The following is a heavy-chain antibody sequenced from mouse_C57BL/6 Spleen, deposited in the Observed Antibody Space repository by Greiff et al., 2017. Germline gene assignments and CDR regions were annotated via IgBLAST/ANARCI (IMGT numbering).Heavy chain of an antibody. D-gene: IGHD2-5*01. CDR2: IDPSDRYT. J-gene: IGHJ2*01. CDR1: GYTFTSYW. Sequence: QVQLQQPGAELVMPGASVKLSCKASGYTFTSYWMHWVKQRPGQGLAWIGEIDPSDRYTNYNQKFKGKSTLTVDKSSSTAYMQLSSLTSEDSAVYYGARKGAYYSNLYYVDYWGQGTTLTVSS. CDR3: ARKGAYYSNLYYVDY. V-gene: IGHV1-69*01.